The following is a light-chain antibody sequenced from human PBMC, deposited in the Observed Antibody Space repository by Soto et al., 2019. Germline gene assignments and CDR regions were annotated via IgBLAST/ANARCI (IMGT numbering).Light chain of an antibody. Sequence: QPVLTQPPSAPGTPGQRVTISCSGSGSNIGSHTVSWYQQLPGTAPNLLIYSNDQRPSGVPDRFSGSKSGTSASLAISGLQSEDEADYYCAAWDDSLSGAVFGGGTQLTVL. V-gene: IGLV1-44*01. CDR1: GSNIGSHT. CDR2: SND. J-gene: IGLJ7*01. CDR3: AAWDDSLSGAV.